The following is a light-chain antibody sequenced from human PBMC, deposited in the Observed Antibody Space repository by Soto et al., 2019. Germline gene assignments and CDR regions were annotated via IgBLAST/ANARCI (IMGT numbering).Light chain of an antibody. J-gene: IGLJ1*01. V-gene: IGLV2-8*01. CDR1: FSDIGGYNY. CDR3: QSYDSSLSGSYV. Sequence: QSALTQPPSASGSPGQSVTISCTGTFSDIGGYNYVSWYQQRPGKAPKVIIYEVYKRPSGVPDRFSGSKSGTTASLTVSGLQADDEADYYCQSYDSSLSGSYVFGTGTKLTVL. CDR2: EVY.